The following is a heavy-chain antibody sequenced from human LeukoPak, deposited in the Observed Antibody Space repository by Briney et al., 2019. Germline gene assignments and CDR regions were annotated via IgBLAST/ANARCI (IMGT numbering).Heavy chain of an antibody. CDR2: IYYSGST. Sequence: GSLRLSCTASGFTFSTYWMSWVRQPPGKGLEWIGSIYYSGSTYYNPSLKSRVTISVDTSKNQFSLKLSSVPAADTAVYYCARGKVVGAHFDYWGQGTLVTVSS. CDR1: GFTFSTYW. J-gene: IGHJ4*02. D-gene: IGHD1-26*01. V-gene: IGHV4-39*01. CDR3: ARGKVVGAHFDY.